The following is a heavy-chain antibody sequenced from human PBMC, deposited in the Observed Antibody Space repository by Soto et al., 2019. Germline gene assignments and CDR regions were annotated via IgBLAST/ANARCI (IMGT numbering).Heavy chain of an antibody. D-gene: IGHD2-8*01. CDR3: ARDNAYCTNGVCYYNWFDP. CDR2: ISAYNGNT. Sequence: ASVKVSCKASGYTFTSYGISWVRQAPGQGLEWMGWISAYNGNTNYAQKLQGRVTMTTDTSTSTAYMELRSLRSDDTAVYYCARDNAYCTNGVCYYNWFDPWVQGTLVIVSS. J-gene: IGHJ5*02. V-gene: IGHV1-18*01. CDR1: GYTFTSYG.